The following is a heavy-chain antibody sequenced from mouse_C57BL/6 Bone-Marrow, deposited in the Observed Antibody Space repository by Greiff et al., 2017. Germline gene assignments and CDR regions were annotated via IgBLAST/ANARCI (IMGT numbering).Heavy chain of an antibody. Sequence: VQLQQSGAELVKPGASVKISCKASGYAFSSYWMNWVKQRPGKGLEWIGQIYPGDGDTNYNGKFKGKATLTADKSSSTAYMQLSSLTSEDSAVYFCARHDYYGSSSWFAYWGQGTLVTVSA. J-gene: IGHJ3*01. CDR1: GYAFSSYW. CDR3: ARHDYYGSSSWFAY. D-gene: IGHD1-1*01. CDR2: IYPGDGDT. V-gene: IGHV1-80*01.